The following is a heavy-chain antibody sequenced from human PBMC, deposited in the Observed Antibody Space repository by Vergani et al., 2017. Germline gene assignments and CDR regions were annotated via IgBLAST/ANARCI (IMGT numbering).Heavy chain of an antibody. CDR2: ISYDGSNK. Sequence: QVQLVESGGGVVQPGRSLRLSCAASGFTFSRYGMHWVRQAPGKGLEWVAVISYDGSNKYYADSVKGRFTISRDNSKNTLYLQMNSLRAEDTAVYYCAKDSQQLVRGGYYYYGMDVWGQGTTVTVSS. J-gene: IGHJ6*02. CDR1: GFTFSRYG. CDR3: AKDSQQLVRGGYYYYGMDV. V-gene: IGHV3-30*18. D-gene: IGHD6-13*01.